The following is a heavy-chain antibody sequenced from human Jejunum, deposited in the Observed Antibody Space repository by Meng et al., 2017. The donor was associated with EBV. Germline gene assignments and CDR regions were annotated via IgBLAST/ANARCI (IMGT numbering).Heavy chain of an antibody. CDR2: ISVYRGNT. CDR3: ARDRSNSDY. Sequence: LVQLGDEVNKPVAHVKVSCKASGYDFINSGISWVLQAPEQGLEWMGWISVYRGNTNYAQRFQDRVTLTTNTSTSTVYMELRSLTTDDTAVYYCARDRSNSDYWGQGTLVTVSS. D-gene: IGHD5-24*01. V-gene: IGHV1-18*01. J-gene: IGHJ4*02. CDR1: GYDFINSG.